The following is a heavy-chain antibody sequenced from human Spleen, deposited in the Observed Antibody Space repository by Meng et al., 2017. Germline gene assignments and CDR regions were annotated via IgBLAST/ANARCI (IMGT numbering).Heavy chain of an antibody. CDR2: IYPGDSDT. Sequence: GESLKISCKGSGYTFTTYWIGWVRQMPGKGLEWMGIIYPGDSDTRYSPSFQGQVTISADNSISTAYLQWRSLKASDTAIYYCARRCGGDCYFYAFDIWGQGTKVTVSS. CDR3: ARRCGGDCYFYAFDI. D-gene: IGHD2-21*02. J-gene: IGHJ3*02. CDR1: GYTFTTYW. V-gene: IGHV5-51*01.